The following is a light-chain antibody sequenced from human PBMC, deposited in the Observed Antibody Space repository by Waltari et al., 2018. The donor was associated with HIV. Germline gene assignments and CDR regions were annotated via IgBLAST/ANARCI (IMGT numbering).Light chain of an antibody. Sequence: DIVMTQTTLSLSVTPGQPASISCKTSQSLLHSDVMTLVYWYLQRSGQPPPLLIYEVSYRFSGVPHRFSGSRSGTDFTPKISRVEADDVGVYYCRQSRHLPRLTFGVGTKVEIK. V-gene: IGKV2D-29*01. CDR3: RQSRHLPRLT. CDR1: QSLLHSDVMTL. CDR2: EVS. J-gene: IGKJ4*01.